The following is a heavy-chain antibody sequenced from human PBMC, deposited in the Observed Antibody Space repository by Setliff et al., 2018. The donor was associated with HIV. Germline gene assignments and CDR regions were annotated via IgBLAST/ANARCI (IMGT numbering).Heavy chain of an antibody. CDR2: ICHSGNT. Sequence: SETLSLTCTVSGDSISSDFYWGWIRQPPGKGLEWIGSICHSGNTYYMPSLQSRVTISVDMSKNQFSLNLNSVTAADTAVYYCARGQGCGGGCHYAFEMWGQGTMVTVSS. J-gene: IGHJ3*02. CDR3: ARGQGCGGGCHYAFEM. V-gene: IGHV4-38-2*02. D-gene: IGHD2-21*02. CDR1: GDSISSDFY.